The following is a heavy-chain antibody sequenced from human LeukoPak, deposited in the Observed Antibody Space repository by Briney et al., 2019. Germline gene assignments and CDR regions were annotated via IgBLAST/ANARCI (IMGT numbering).Heavy chain of an antibody. Sequence: SETLSLTCTASGGSISSYYWSWIRPPPGKGLAWIGYIYFSGSTDYNPSLKSRVTISVDTSKNQFSLKLSSVTAADTAVYYCARSEYSSSFGHFDYWGQGTLVTVSS. CDR3: ARSEYSSSFGHFDY. CDR1: GGSISSYY. CDR2: IYFSGST. V-gene: IGHV4-59*08. D-gene: IGHD6-6*01. J-gene: IGHJ4*02.